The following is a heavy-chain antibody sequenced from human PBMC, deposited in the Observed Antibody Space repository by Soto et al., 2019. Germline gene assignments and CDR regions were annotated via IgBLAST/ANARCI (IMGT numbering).Heavy chain of an antibody. V-gene: IGHV4-59*01. Sequence: PSETLSLTCTVSGGSISSYYWSWIRQPPGKGLEWIGYIYYSGSTNYNPSLKSRVTISVDTSKNQFSLKLSSVTAADTAVYYCARGLDYYDSSGYLLAWFDSWGQGALVTVSS. J-gene: IGHJ5*01. CDR1: GGSISSYY. D-gene: IGHD3-22*01. CDR3: ARGLDYYDSSGYLLAWFDS. CDR2: IYYSGST.